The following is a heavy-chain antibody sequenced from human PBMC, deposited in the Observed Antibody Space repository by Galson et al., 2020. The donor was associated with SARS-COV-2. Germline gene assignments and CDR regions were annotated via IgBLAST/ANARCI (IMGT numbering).Heavy chain of an antibody. CDR1: GFTVSSRY. CDR3: LREGDTINQDY. V-gene: IGHV3-53*01. Sequence: GGPLRLSCAASGFTVSSRYISWVRQAPGKGLEWVSLIYPTGNTFYADSVKGRFTVSRDNSRNTLFLQMNSLRAEDTAVYYCLREGDTINQDYWGQGTLVTVSS. CDR2: IYPTGNT. J-gene: IGHJ4*02. D-gene: IGHD3-10*01.